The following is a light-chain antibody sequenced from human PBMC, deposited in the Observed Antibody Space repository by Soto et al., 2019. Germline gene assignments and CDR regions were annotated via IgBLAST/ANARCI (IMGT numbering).Light chain of an antibody. V-gene: IGKV3-20*01. Sequence: EIVLTQSPGTLSLSPGERATLSCRASQSVSSSYLAWYQQKPGQAPRLLIYGASSRATGIPDRFSGSGSGTDFTLTISRLEPEDFAVYYCQQYASWFGQGTKVEIK. J-gene: IGKJ1*01. CDR2: GAS. CDR1: QSVSSSY. CDR3: QQYASW.